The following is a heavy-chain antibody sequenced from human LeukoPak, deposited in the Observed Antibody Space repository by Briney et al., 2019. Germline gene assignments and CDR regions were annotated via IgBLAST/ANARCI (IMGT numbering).Heavy chain of an antibody. J-gene: IGHJ3*02. CDR3: ASPAAAGNIGAFDI. Sequence: ASVKVSCKASGYTFTSYYMHWVRQAPGQGLERMGWISAYNGNTNYAQKLQGRVTMTTDTSTSTAYMELRSLRSDDTAVYYCASPAAAGNIGAFDIWGQGTMVTVSS. CDR1: GYTFTSYY. V-gene: IGHV1-18*04. D-gene: IGHD6-13*01. CDR2: ISAYNGNT.